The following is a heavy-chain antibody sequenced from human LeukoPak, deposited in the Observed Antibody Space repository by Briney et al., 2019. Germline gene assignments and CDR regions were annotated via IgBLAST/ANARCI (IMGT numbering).Heavy chain of an antibody. CDR1: GVTLSTYA. J-gene: IGHJ5*02. Sequence: GGSLRLSCAASGVTLSTYAMSWARQAPGKGLEWVSRIKSDGSSTTYADSVKGRFTISRDNAKNTLYLQMNSLRAEDTAVYYCARATLGYSSGWYDNWGQGTLVTVSS. V-gene: IGHV3-74*01. CDR2: IKSDGSST. D-gene: IGHD6-19*01. CDR3: ARATLGYSSGWYDN.